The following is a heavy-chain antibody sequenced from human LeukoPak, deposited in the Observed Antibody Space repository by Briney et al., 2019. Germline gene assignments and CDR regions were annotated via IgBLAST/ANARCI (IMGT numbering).Heavy chain of an antibody. V-gene: IGHV3-23*01. D-gene: IGHD6-13*01. Sequence: GGSLRLSCAASGFTFSNYAMNWVRQAPGKGLEWVSGISSSGSSTEYADAVKGRFTISRDNSKKTLYLQMNSLRADDTAVYYCARASIVAAGDYWGQGTLVTVSS. CDR2: ISSSGSST. CDR3: ARASIVAAGDY. CDR1: GFTFSNYA. J-gene: IGHJ4*02.